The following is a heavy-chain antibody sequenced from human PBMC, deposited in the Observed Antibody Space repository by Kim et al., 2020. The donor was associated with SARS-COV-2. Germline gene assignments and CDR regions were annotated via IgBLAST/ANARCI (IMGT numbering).Heavy chain of an antibody. Sequence: GGSLRLSCAASGFTFSSYSMNWVRQAPGKGLEWVSSISSSSSYIYYADSVKGRFTISRDNAKNSLYLQMNSLRAEDTAVYYCARDDCSSTSCYTKVSPFDYWGQGTLVTVSS. CDR3: ARDDCSSTSCYTKVSPFDY. V-gene: IGHV3-21*01. D-gene: IGHD2-2*02. CDR2: ISSSSSYI. CDR1: GFTFSSYS. J-gene: IGHJ4*02.